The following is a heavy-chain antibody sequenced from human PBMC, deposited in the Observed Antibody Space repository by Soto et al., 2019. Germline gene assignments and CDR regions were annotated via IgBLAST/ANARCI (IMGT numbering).Heavy chain of an antibody. CDR1: GYTFTSYG. Sequence: QVHLVQSGAEVKKPGASVKVSCKASGYTFTSYGITWVRQATGQGLEWMGWISAHNGNTDYAQKLQGRVIVTRDTYTCTAYMKLMSLRSDAMAVRFCARGRYARYRRQGARVTVTS. CDR2: ISAHNGNT. CDR3: ARGRYARY. D-gene: IGHD1-1*01. J-gene: IGHJ4*02. V-gene: IGHV1-18*03.